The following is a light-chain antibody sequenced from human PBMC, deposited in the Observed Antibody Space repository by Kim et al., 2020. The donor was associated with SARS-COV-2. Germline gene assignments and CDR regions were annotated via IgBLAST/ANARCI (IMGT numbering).Light chain of an antibody. CDR3: CSYAGSYTYV. Sequence: GQSVTISCTGSSSDVGGYNDVSWYQQHPGKAPQLMIYDVSKWPSGVPDRFSCSKSGNTASLTISGLQAEDEADYYCCSYAGSYTYVFGTGTKVTVL. V-gene: IGLV2-11*01. J-gene: IGLJ1*01. CDR2: DVS. CDR1: SSDVGGYND.